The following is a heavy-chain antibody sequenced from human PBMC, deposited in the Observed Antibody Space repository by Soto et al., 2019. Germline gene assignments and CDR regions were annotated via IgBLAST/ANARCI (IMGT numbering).Heavy chain of an antibody. CDR2: MNPNSGNT. D-gene: IGHD6-19*01. CDR1: GYTFTSYD. J-gene: IGHJ5*02. Sequence: ASVKVSCKASGYTFTSYDINWVRQATGQGLEWMGWMNPNSGNTGYAQKFQGRVTMSRNTSISTAYMELSSLRSEDTAVYYCAAVLYSSGWYYWFDPWGQGTLVTVSS. V-gene: IGHV1-8*01. CDR3: AAVLYSSGWYYWFDP.